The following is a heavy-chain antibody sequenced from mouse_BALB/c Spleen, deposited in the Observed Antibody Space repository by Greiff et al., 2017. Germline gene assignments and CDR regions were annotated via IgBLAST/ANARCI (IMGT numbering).Heavy chain of an antibody. CDR3: ARGQEEYDVYYLAWFAY. CDR1: GYAFTNYL. CDR2: INPGSGGT. J-gene: IGHJ3*01. D-gene: IGHD2-3*01. Sequence: QVQLQQSGAELVRPGTSVKVSCKASGYAFTNYLIEWVKQRPGQGLEWIGVINPGSGGTNYNEKFKGKATLTADKSSSTAYMQLSSLTSYDSAFYFCARGQEEYDVYYLAWFAYWGQGTLVTVSA. V-gene: IGHV1-54*01.